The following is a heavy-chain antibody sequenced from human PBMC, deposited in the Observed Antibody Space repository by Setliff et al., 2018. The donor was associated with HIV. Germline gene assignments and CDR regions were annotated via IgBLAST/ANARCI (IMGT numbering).Heavy chain of an antibody. CDR3: ARNDDYGGKSHDC. J-gene: IGHJ4*02. D-gene: IGHD4-17*01. Sequence: PSETLSLTCTVSGGSNSGAYLWAWIRQPAGKGLEWIASSYHTGSKYYNPSLKRRVTISVDTSKNQFSLKLTSVTAADTAVYYCARNDDYGGKSHDCWGQGTLVTVSS. CDR2: SYHTGSK. V-gene: IGHV4-38-2*02. CDR1: GGSNSGAYL.